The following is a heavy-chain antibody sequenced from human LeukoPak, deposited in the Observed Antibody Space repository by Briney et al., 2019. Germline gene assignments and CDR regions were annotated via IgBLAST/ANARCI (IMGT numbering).Heavy chain of an antibody. D-gene: IGHD2-21*01. CDR3: AKDVRDIVVLIDTYMY. CDR1: GFMFNKYG. CDR2: ISGGGGRT. J-gene: IGHJ4*02. Sequence: GGSLRLSCVASGFMFNKYGMSWVRQAPGKGLEWVSVISGGGGRTYYGDSVKGRFTISRDNSKNTVYLQMNSLRAEDTAVYYCAKDVRDIVVLIDTYMYWGRGTLVTVSS. V-gene: IGHV3-23*01.